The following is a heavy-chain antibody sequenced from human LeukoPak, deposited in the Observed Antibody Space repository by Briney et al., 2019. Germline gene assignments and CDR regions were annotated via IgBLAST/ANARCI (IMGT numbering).Heavy chain of an antibody. CDR1: GGSFSGYY. J-gene: IGHJ4*02. CDR2: INHSGST. V-gene: IGHV4-34*01. CDR3: ARAWGVWGSYRYPFDY. D-gene: IGHD3-16*02. Sequence: SETLSLTCAVYGGSFSGYYWSWIRQPPGKGLEWIGEINHSGSTNYNPSLKSRVTISVDTSKNQFSLKLSSVTAADTAVYYCARAWGVWGSYRYPFDYWGQGTLVTVSS.